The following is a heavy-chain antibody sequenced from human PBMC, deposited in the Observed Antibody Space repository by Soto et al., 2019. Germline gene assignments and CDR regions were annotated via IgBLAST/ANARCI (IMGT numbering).Heavy chain of an antibody. CDR2: ISVSVGIT. D-gene: IGHD3-9*01. Sequence: GGSLRLSCAASGFTFSSYAMSWVRQAPGKGLEWVSAISVSVGITYYADSVKGRFTISRDNSKNTLYLQMNSLRAEDTAVYYCAKDRTPYYDILTGAFGFECWGQGTIVNISS. CDR3: AKDRTPYYDILTGAFGFEC. CDR1: GFTFSSYA. J-gene: IGHJ4*01. V-gene: IGHV3-23*01.